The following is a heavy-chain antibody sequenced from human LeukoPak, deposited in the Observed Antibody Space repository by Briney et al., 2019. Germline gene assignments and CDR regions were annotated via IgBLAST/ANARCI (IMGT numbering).Heavy chain of an antibody. V-gene: IGHV4-34*01. CDR2: INHSGST. J-gene: IGHJ5*02. CDR3: ARGCNPTGDNWFDP. Sequence: SETLSLTCAVYGGSFSSYYWSWIRQPPGKGLEWTGEINHSGSTNYNPSLKSRVTISVDTSKNQFSLKLSSVTAADTAVYYCARGCNPTGDNWFDPWGQGTLVTVSS. CDR1: GGSFSSYY. D-gene: IGHD7-27*01.